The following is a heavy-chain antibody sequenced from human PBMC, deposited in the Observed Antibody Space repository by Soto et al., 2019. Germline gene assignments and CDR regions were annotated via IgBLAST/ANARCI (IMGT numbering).Heavy chain of an antibody. Sequence: QVQLQQWGAGLLKPSETLSLTCAAYGGSFSGYYWSWIRQPPGKGLEWIGEINHSGSTNYNPSLKSRVTISVDTSKNQFSLKLSSVTAADTAVYYCARAAALYSSSSPRYYYGMDVWGQGTTVTVSS. J-gene: IGHJ6*02. D-gene: IGHD6-6*01. CDR2: INHSGST. V-gene: IGHV4-34*01. CDR1: GGSFSGYY. CDR3: ARAAALYSSSSPRYYYGMDV.